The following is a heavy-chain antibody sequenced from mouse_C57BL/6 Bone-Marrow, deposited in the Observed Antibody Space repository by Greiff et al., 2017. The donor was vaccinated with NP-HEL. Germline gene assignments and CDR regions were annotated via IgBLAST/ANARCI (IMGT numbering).Heavy chain of an antibody. Sequence: EVMLVESGPVLVKPGASVKMSCKASGYTFTDYYMNWVKQSHGKSLEWIGVINPYNGGTSYNQKFKGKATLTVDKSSSTAYMELNSLTSEDSAVYYCARPYFDYWGQGTTLTVSS. J-gene: IGHJ2*01. CDR3: ARPYFDY. CDR2: INPYNGGT. V-gene: IGHV1-19*01. CDR1: GYTFTDYY.